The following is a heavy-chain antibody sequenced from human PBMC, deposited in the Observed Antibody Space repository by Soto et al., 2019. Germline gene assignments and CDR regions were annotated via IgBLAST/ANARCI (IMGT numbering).Heavy chain of an antibody. V-gene: IGHV4-59*08. CDR2: IYYSGST. D-gene: IGHD3-9*01. CDR1: GGSISSYY. Sequence: SETLSLTCTVSGGSISSYYWSWIRQPPGKGLEWIGYIYYSGSTNYNPSLKSRVTISVDTSKNQFSLKLSSVTAADTAAYYCASLTHDAFEFWGQGTMVTVSS. J-gene: IGHJ3*01. CDR3: ASLTHDAFEF.